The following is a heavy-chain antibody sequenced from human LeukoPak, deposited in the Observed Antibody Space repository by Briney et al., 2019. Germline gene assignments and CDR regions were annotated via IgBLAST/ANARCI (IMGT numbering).Heavy chain of an antibody. J-gene: IGHJ4*02. D-gene: IGHD1-26*01. CDR1: GFTFSSYS. CDR3: ARTIVGALGYFDY. V-gene: IGHV3-48*01. CDR2: ISSSSSTI. Sequence: PGGSLRLSCAASGFTFSSYSMNWVRQAPGKGLEWVSYISSSSSTIYYADSVKGRFTISRDNAKNSLYLQMNSLRAEDTAVYYCARTIVGALGYFDYWGQGTLVTVSS.